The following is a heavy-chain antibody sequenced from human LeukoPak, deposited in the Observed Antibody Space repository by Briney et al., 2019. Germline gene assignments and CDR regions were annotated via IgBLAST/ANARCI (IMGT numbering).Heavy chain of an antibody. CDR2: IYYSGST. CDR1: GGSISSSSYY. V-gene: IGHV4-39*07. CDR3: ARESAAAFDY. J-gene: IGHJ4*02. Sequence: SEALSLTCTVSGGSISSSSYYWGWIRQPPGKGLEWIGSIYYSGSTYYNPSLKSRVTISVDTSKNQFSLKLSSVTAADTAVYYCARESAAAFDYWGQGTLVTVSS. D-gene: IGHD6-13*01.